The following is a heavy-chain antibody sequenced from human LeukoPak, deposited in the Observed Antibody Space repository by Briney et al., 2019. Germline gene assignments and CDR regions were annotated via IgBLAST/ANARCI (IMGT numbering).Heavy chain of an antibody. CDR3: ARGEDRRQPTVTHVYY. D-gene: IGHD4-17*01. CDR2: ISAYNGNT. J-gene: IGHJ4*02. Sequence: EASVKVSCKASGYTFTSYGISWVRQAPGQGLEWMGWISAYNGNTNYAQKLQGRVTMTTDTSTSTAYMELRSLRSDDTAVYYCARGEDRRQPTVTHVYYWGQGTLVTVSS. V-gene: IGHV1-18*01. CDR1: GYTFTSYG.